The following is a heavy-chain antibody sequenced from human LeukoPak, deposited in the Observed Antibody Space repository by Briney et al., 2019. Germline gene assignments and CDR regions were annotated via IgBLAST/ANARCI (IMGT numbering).Heavy chain of an antibody. D-gene: IGHD2-2*01. CDR2: MNPNSGNT. V-gene: IGHV1-8*01. J-gene: IGHJ4*02. CDR1: GYTFTSYD. Sequence: ASVKVSCKASGYTFTSYDINWVRQATGQGLEWMGWMNPNSGNTGYAQKFQGRVTMTRNTSISTAYMELSSLRSEDTAVYYCARSNFYCSSTSCYRNYYFDYWGQGTLVTVSS. CDR3: ARSNFYCSSTSCYRNYYFDY.